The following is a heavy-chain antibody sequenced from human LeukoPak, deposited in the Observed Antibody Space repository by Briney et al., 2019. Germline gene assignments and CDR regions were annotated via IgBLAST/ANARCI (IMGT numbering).Heavy chain of an antibody. V-gene: IGHV4-31*03. CDR3: ASAPVLRYFDWLLYGAFDI. D-gene: IGHD3-9*01. CDR1: GGSISSGGYY. CDR2: IYYSGST. J-gene: IGHJ3*02. Sequence: SETLSLTCTVSGGSISSGGYYWSWIRQHPGKGLEWIGYIYYSGSTYYNPSLKSRVTISVDTSKNQFSLKLSSVTAADTAVYYCASAPVLRYFDWLLYGAFDIWGQGTMVTVS.